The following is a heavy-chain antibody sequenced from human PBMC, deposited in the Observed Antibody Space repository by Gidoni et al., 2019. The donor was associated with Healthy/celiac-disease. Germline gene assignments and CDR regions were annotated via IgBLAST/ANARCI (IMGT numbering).Heavy chain of an antibody. CDR1: GGSISSSSYY. J-gene: IGHJ3*02. Sequence: QLQLQESGPGLVKPSETLSLTCTVSGGSISSSSYYWGWIRQPPGKGLEWIGSIYYSGSTYYNPSLKSRVTISVDTSKNQFSLKLSSVTAADTAVYYCARDYGAVAGIDAFDIWGQGTMVTVSS. V-gene: IGHV4-39*07. D-gene: IGHD6-19*01. CDR3: ARDYGAVAGIDAFDI. CDR2: IYYSGST.